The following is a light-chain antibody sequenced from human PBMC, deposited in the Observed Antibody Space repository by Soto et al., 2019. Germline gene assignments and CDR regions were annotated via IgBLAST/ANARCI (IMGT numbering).Light chain of an antibody. CDR1: QDVSTN. CDR2: GAS. Sequence: ETVMTQSPDTLSVSPGESATLSCRASQDVSTNLAWFHQKPGQTPRLVLYGASKRATGIPARFSSSGSGRHFTLTISSLQSEDFGVYYCQHYNNWPPYSFGQGTKVDIK. CDR3: QHYNNWPPYS. V-gene: IGKV3-15*01. J-gene: IGKJ2*03.